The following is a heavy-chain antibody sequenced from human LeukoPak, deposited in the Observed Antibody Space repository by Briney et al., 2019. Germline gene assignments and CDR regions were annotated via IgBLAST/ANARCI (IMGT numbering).Heavy chain of an antibody. J-gene: IGHJ6*03. Sequence: ASVKVSCKASGYTFTGYYMHWVRQAPGQGLEWMGWINPNSGGTNYAQKFQGRVTMTRDTSISTAYMELSRLRSEDTAVYYCARGGYSSRYYYYYYYMDVWGKGTTVTVSS. D-gene: IGHD6-13*01. V-gene: IGHV1-2*02. CDR2: INPNSGGT. CDR3: ARGGYSSRYYYYYYYMDV. CDR1: GYTFTGYY.